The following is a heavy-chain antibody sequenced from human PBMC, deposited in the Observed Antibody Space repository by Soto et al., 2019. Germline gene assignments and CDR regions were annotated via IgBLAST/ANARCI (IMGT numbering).Heavy chain of an antibody. CDR3: ARVWGYSSDN. J-gene: IGHJ4*02. CDR2: IYYSGRT. V-gene: IGHV4-59*01. CDR1: GGSISSYY. Sequence: QVQLQESGPGLVKPSETLSLTCTVSGGSISSYYWSWIRQPPVKGLEWIGYIYYSGRTNYTSSLKIRVTISVDPSETQASLKLRSVTAADTAVDYCARVWGYSSDNCVQGTMVTVSS. D-gene: IGHD2-21*01.